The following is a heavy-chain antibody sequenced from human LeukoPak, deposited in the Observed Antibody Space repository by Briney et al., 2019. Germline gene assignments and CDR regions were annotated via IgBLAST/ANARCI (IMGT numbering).Heavy chain of an antibody. V-gene: IGHV3-23*01. J-gene: IGHJ4*02. D-gene: IGHD3-10*01. CDR3: AKGTSMVRVTQVDD. Sequence: GGSLRPSCAASGFTFSSYAMSWVRQAPGKGLEWASTISGSGSSTYYADSVKGRFTISRDNSKNALSLQMNTLRAEDTALYYCAKGTSMVRVTQVDDWGQGTLVTVSS. CDR1: GFTFSSYA. CDR2: ISGSGSST.